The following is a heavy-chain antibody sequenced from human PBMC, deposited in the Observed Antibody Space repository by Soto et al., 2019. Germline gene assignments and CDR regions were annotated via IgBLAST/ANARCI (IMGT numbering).Heavy chain of an antibody. D-gene: IGHD3-3*01. V-gene: IGHV3-33*01. CDR2: RWYDGSNK. CDR3: ARGRSWYFYYYGIDV. Sequence: PGGSLRLSCAASGFTFSSYGMHWVRQAPGKGLERVAVRWYDGSNKYYADSVMGRFTISRDNSKNTRYLQMNSLRTEDTAGYYWARGRSWYFYYYGIDVWGQGTTVTAP. J-gene: IGHJ6*02. CDR1: GFTFSSYG.